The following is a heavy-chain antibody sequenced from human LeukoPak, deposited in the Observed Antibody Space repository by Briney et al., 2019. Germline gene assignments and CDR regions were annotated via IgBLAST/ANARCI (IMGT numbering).Heavy chain of an antibody. CDR1: GGSFSDYY. CDR2: INHSGST. CDR3: ARAKNGCGGDCYSPSFFDY. Sequence: SGTLSLTCAVYGGSFSDYYWSWIRQPPGKGLEWIGEINHSGSTNYNPPLKNRVTMSVDTSKNQFSLKLSSVTAADTAVYYCARAKNGCGGDCYSPSFFDYWGQGTLVTVSS. J-gene: IGHJ4*02. V-gene: IGHV4-34*01. D-gene: IGHD2-21*01.